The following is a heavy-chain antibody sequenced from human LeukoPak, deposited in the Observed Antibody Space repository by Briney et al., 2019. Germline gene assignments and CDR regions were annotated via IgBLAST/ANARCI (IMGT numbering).Heavy chain of an antibody. CDR3: ARVTTYCGGDCYYYYGMDV. Sequence: GGSLRLSCAASGFTFSSYAMHWVRQAPGKGLEYVSAISSNGGSTYYANSVKSRFTISRDNSKNTLYLQMGSLRAEDMAVYYCARVTTYCGGDCYYYYGMDVWGQGTTVTVSS. J-gene: IGHJ6*02. V-gene: IGHV3-64*01. D-gene: IGHD2-21*02. CDR1: GFTFSSYA. CDR2: ISSNGGST.